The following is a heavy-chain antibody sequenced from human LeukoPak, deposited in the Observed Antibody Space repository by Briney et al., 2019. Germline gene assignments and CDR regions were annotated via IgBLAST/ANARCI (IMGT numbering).Heavy chain of an antibody. CDR1: GGTFSSYA. CDR3: ASGQGGSSWPLDY. D-gene: IGHD6-13*01. Sequence: ASVKVSCKASGGTFSSYAISWVRQAPGQGLEWMGRIIPILGIANYAQKFQGRVTITADKSTGTAYMELSSLRSEDTAVYYCASGQGGSSWPLDYWGQGTLVTVSS. CDR2: IIPILGIA. J-gene: IGHJ4*02. V-gene: IGHV1-69*04.